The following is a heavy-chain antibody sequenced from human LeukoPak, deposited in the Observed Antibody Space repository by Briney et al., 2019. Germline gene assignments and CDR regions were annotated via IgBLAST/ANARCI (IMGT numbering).Heavy chain of an antibody. D-gene: IGHD2-21*01. V-gene: IGHV3-23*01. CDR1: GFTFSNYA. J-gene: IGHJ5*01. CDR3: AKDPETYSSRWFDS. Sequence: GGSLRLSCAASGFTFSNYAMSWIRQAPGKGLEWVSSLSDNGGSPYYADSVKGRFTISRDNSKNTLYLHMNSLRVEDTAVYYCAKDPETYSSRWFDSWGQGTLVTVSS. CDR2: LSDNGGSP.